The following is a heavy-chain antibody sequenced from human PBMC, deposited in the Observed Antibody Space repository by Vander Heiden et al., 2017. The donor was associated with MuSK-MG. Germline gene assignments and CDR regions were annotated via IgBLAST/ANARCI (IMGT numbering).Heavy chain of an antibody. CDR2: ISGSGGST. V-gene: IGHV3-23*01. CDR1: GFTFRPYA. J-gene: IGHJ6*02. Sequence: EVQLLESGGGLVQPGGSLSLSFPASGFTFRPYAMRWVRQAPGKGLEWVSAISGSGGSTYYADSVKGRFTISRDNSKNTLYLQMNSLRDEDTAVYYCAKGSRGGSRRYYYYYYGMDVWGQGTTVTVSS. D-gene: IGHD3-10*01. CDR3: AKGSRGGSRRYYYYYYGMDV.